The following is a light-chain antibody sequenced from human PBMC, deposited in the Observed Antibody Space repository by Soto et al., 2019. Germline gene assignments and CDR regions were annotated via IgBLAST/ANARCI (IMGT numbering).Light chain of an antibody. CDR2: GAS. CDR1: QSVSSSY. J-gene: IGKJ1*01. Sequence: EIVLTQSPGTLSLSPGERATLSCRASQSVSSSYLAWYQQKPGQAPRLLIYGASIRTTGIPDRFSGSGTGTDFTLTISRLDPEDFAVYYRQLYGSSPRTFGQGTKVEI. CDR3: QLYGSSPRT. V-gene: IGKV3-20*01.